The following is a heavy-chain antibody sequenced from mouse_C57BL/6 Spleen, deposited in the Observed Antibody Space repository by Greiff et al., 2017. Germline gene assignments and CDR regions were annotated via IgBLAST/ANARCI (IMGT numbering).Heavy chain of an antibody. CDR3: SGYGLRSFAY. CDR1: GFTFTDYY. Sequence: EVMLVESGGGLVQPGGSLSLSCAASGFTFTDYYMSWVRQPPGKALEWLGFIRNKANGYKTEYSASVKGRFTISRDNSQSILYLQMNALRAEDSATYYCSGYGLRSFAYWGQGTLVTVSA. J-gene: IGHJ3*01. D-gene: IGHD1-1*01. V-gene: IGHV7-3*01. CDR2: IRNKANGYKT.